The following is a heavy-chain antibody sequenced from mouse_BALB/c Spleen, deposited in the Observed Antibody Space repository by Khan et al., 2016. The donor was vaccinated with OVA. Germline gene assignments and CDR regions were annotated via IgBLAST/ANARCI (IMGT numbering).Heavy chain of an antibody. CDR3: AKNRNGYFDY. Sequence: VQLQESGPGLVQPSQSLSITCTVSGFSLTNYGVHWVRQSPGKGLEWLGVIWSGGITDYNATFISRLTISKDNSKSQVFFKMNSLQANDTAIYYCAKNRNGYFDYWGQGTTLTVSS. J-gene: IGHJ2*01. V-gene: IGHV2-2*02. CDR1: GFSLTNYG. CDR2: IWSGGIT.